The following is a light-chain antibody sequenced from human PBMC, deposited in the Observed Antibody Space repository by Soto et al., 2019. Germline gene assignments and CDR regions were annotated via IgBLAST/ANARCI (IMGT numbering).Light chain of an antibody. CDR3: LQESNYPLT. CDR1: QGVRDD. J-gene: IGKJ4*01. CDR2: SAS. V-gene: IGKV1-6*01. Sequence: IQMTQSPSSLSASVGDRVTITCRASQGVRDDVGWYQQKPGKAPQLLIYSASTLQSVVPSRFSGSGSGTDFTLTISGLQPEYFATYYCLQESNYPLTFGGGTKVEIK.